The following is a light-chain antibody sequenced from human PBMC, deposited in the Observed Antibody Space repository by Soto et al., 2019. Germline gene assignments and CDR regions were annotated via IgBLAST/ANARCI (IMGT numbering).Light chain of an antibody. V-gene: IGLV2-8*01. CDR2: EVT. J-gene: IGLJ1*01. CDR3: SSYTTSNTYV. CDR1: SSDIGGYNY. Sequence: QSVLTQPPSASGSPGQSVTISCTGGSSDIGGYNYVSWYQQRPGKVPRLIIYEVTKRPSGVPDRFSGSKSGNTASLTVSGLQADDEADYYCSSYTTSNTYVFGTGTKVTVL.